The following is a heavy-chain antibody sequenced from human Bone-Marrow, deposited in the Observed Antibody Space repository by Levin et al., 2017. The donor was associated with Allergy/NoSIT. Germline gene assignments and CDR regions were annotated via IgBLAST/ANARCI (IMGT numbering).Heavy chain of an antibody. CDR2: IYNSGST. CDR3: ARGYYYTSGNYAYYYYMDV. J-gene: IGHJ6*03. Sequence: PSETLSLTCTVSGGSVSTTNYYWSWIRQSPGKGLEWIGYIYNSGSTNYNPSLKSRVTISVDTSKNQFSLNLKSVTAADTAVYYCARGYYYTSGNYAYYYYMDVWGKGTTVTVSS. V-gene: IGHV4-61*01. CDR1: GGSVSTTNYY. D-gene: IGHD3-10*01.